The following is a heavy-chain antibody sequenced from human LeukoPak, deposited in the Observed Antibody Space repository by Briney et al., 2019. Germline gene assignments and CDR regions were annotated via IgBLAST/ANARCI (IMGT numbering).Heavy chain of an antibody. D-gene: IGHD3-10*01. CDR3: ARRRITMVRGVILGSYMDV. CDR2: INHSGST. Sequence: SETLSLTCAVYGGSFSGYYWSWIRQPPGKGLEWIGEINHSGSTNYNPSLKSRVTISVDTSKNQFSLKLSSVTAADTAVYYCARRRITMVRGVILGSYMDVWGKGTTVTISS. J-gene: IGHJ6*03. CDR1: GGSFSGYY. V-gene: IGHV4-34*01.